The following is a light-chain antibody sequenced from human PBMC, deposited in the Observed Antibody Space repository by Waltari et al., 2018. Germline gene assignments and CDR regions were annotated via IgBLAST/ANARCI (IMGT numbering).Light chain of an antibody. Sequence: DIVMTQSPDSLAVSLGERATINCKSSQSVFYSSNNKNYLACYQQKPGQPPNLLIFWASTRESGVPDRFNGSGSGTDFTLTISSLQAEDVAVYYCQQYYSTPITFGQGTRLEI. CDR1: QSVFYSSNNKNY. J-gene: IGKJ5*01. CDR2: WAS. V-gene: IGKV4-1*01. CDR3: QQYYSTPIT.